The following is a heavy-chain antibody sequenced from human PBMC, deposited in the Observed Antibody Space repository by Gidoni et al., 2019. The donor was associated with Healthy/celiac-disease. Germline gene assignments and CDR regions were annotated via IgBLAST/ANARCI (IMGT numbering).Heavy chain of an antibody. CDR3: ARAYCGGDCYSVGWYFDL. V-gene: IGHV4-34*01. Sequence: QVQLQQWGAGLLKPSETLSLTCAVYGGSFSGSYWSWIRQPPGKGLEWIGEITHSGSTNSNPSLKSRGTISVDTSKNQFSLKLSSVTAADTAVYYCARAYCGGDCYSVGWYFDLWGRGTLVTVSS. CDR1: GGSFSGSY. D-gene: IGHD2-21*02. CDR2: ITHSGST. J-gene: IGHJ2*01.